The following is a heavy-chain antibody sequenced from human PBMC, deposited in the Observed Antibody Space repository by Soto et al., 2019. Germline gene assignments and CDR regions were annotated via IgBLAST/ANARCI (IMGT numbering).Heavy chain of an antibody. CDR1: GYTFTSYG. CDR3: ARSLWFVELGDWFAFDI. V-gene: IGHV1-18*01. J-gene: IGHJ3*02. Sequence: QVQLVQSGAEVKKPGASVKVSCKASGYTFTSYGISWVRQAPGQGLEWMGWISAYNGNTNYAQKLQGRVTMTTDTSTSTAYMELRSLRSDDTAVYYCARSLWFVELGDWFAFDIWGQGTMVTVSS. D-gene: IGHD3-10*01. CDR2: ISAYNGNT.